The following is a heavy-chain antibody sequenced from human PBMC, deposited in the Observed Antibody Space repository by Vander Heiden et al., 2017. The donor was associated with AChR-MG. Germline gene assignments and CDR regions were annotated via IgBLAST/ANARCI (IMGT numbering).Heavy chain of an antibody. Sequence: EVQLVESGGGLLQPGGSLSLSCAASGVTFSSYSMNWVRQAPGKGLEWVAYISTSSSTVYYADSVKGRFTISRDNAKNSLYLQMNSLRDEDTAVYYCARATGGFDPWGQGTLVTVSA. CDR2: ISTSSSTV. J-gene: IGHJ5*02. V-gene: IGHV3-48*02. CDR1: GVTFSSYS. D-gene: IGHD3-10*01. CDR3: ARATGGFDP.